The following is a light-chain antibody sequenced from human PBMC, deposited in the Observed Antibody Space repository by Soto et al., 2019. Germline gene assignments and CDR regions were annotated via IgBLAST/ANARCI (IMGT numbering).Light chain of an antibody. CDR2: TAS. CDR3: QQSYTTPRT. V-gene: IGKV1-39*01. J-gene: IGKJ1*01. Sequence: DIQLPQSPSSLSASVGDRVTITCRASQGISSYLAWYLQKPGKAPKVLIYTASDLESGVPSRFSGSGSGTDFTLTISSLQPEDFATYYCQQSYTTPRTFGQGTKVDIK. CDR1: QGISSY.